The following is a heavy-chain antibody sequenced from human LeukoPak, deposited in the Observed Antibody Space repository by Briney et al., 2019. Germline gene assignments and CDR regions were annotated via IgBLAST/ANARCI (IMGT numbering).Heavy chain of an antibody. CDR3: TTATGIDY. V-gene: IGHV3-15*01. J-gene: IGHJ4*02. D-gene: IGHD3-10*01. Sequence: GGSLRLSCTAYGFSFADYAMSWVRQAPGKGLEWVGRIKSKTDGGTTDYAAPVKGRFTISRDDSKNTLYLQMNSLKTEDTAVYYCTTATGIDYWGQGTLVTVSS. CDR2: IKSKTDGGTT. CDR1: GFSFADYA.